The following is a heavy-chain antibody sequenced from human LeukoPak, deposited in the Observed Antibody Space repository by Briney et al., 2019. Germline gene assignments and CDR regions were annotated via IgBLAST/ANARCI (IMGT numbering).Heavy chain of an antibody. D-gene: IGHD6-13*01. CDR2: IRQEGSEK. CDR1: GFSVSGYW. J-gene: IGHJ4*02. CDR3: AREWQGGIAAAGTRIEGDY. V-gene: IGHV3-7*01. Sequence: GGSLRLSCAVSGFSVSGYWMTWVRQAPGKGLECVANIRQEGSEKNYVDSVKGRFTISRDNAENSLFLQMNSLRVEDTAVYYCAREWQGGIAAAGTRIEGDYWGQGTLVAVSS.